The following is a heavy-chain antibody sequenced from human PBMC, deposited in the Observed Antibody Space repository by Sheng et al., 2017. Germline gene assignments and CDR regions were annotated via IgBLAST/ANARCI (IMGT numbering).Heavy chain of an antibody. J-gene: IGHJ4*02. CDR2: IKSDGSA. Sequence: EVQLVESGGGLVQPGGSLRLSCAASGFTFSDYRMHWVRQAPGKGLVWVSNIKSDGSAYYADSVKGRFTISRDNAKNMLYLQMNSLRAEDTTVYYCARETQVSHWGQGTLVTVSS. V-gene: IGHV3-74*01. CDR1: GFTFSDYR. CDR3: ARETQVSH.